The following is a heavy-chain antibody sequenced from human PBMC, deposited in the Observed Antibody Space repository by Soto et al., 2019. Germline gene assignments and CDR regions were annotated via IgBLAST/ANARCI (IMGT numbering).Heavy chain of an antibody. CDR2: IYPGDSDT. J-gene: IGHJ3*02. D-gene: IGHD3-9*01. Sequence: PGKSLKISCKGSGYSFTNYLIAWVRLMPGKGLEWMGIIYPGDSDTRYSPSFQGQVSISADKSISTAYLQWSSLKASDTAMYYCARHPPSYYDFLTGSDAAFDIWGRGTVVTVSS. CDR3: ARHPPSYYDFLTGSDAAFDI. V-gene: IGHV5-51*01. CDR1: GYSFTNYL.